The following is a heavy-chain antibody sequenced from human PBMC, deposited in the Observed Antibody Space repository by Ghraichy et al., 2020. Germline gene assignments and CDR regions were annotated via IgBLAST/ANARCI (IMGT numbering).Heavy chain of an antibody. CDR2: ISSSGGST. V-gene: IGHV3-23*01. CDR3: ATRPDYDILTGYGGLDF. Sequence: GALNISCVASGLTFSNHAMRWVRLAPGKGLEWVSAISSSGGSTYYADSVKGRFSISRDNSKNTLYLQMNSLRGEDTAVYYCATRPDYDILTGYGGLDFWGQGTLVTVSS. J-gene: IGHJ4*02. CDR1: GLTFSNHA. D-gene: IGHD3-9*01.